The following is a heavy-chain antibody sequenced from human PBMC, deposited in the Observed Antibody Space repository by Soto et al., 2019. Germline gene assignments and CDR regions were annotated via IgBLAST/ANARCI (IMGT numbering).Heavy chain of an antibody. CDR3: AREGSVSSGYYSEPDAFDI. J-gene: IGHJ3*02. V-gene: IGHV1-18*01. CDR1: GYTFTSYG. Sequence: ASVKVSCKASGYTFTSYGISWVRQAPGQGLEWMGWISAYNGNTNYAQKLQGRVTMTTDTSTSTAYMELRSLRSDDTAVYYCAREGSVSSGYYSEPDAFDIWGQGTMVTVSS. CDR2: ISAYNGNT. D-gene: IGHD3-22*01.